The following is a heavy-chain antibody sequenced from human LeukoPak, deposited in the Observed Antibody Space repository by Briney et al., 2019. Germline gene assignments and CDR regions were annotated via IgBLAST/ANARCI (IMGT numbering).Heavy chain of an antibody. CDR1: GFTFDNYG. V-gene: IGHV3-30*18. J-gene: IGHJ4*02. Sequence: GGSLRLSCAASGFTFDNYGMHWVRQAPGKGLEWVAIISYDGSDKYYADSVRGRFTISRDNSKNTLYLQMNSLRAEDTAVYYCAKVRVVFNWNYAYYFDSWGQGTLVTVSS. D-gene: IGHD1-7*01. CDR3: AKVRVVFNWNYAYYFDS. CDR2: ISYDGSDK.